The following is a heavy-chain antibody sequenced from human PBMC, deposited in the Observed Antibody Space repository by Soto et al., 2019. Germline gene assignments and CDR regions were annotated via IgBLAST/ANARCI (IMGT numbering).Heavy chain of an antibody. CDR2: IGTAGDP. D-gene: IGHD6-19*01. V-gene: IGHV3-13*05. CDR3: ARVLGSSGWKNWYFDL. J-gene: IGHJ2*01. CDR1: GFTFSSYD. Sequence: PGGSLRLSCAASGFTFSSYDMHWVRQATGKGLEWVSAIGTAGDPYYPGSVKGRFTISRENAKNSLYLQMNSLRAEDTAVYYCARVLGSSGWKNWYFDLWGRGTLVTVSS.